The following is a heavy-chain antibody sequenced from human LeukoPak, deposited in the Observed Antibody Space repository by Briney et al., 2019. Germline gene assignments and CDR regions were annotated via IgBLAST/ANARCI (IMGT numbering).Heavy chain of an antibody. D-gene: IGHD6-13*01. CDR1: GYTLTELS. V-gene: IGHV1-24*01. Sequence: VAAVTVSCTVSGYTLTELSMHWVRQAPGKGLEWMGGFDPEDGETIYAQKFQGRVTMTEDTSTDTAYMELSSLRSEDTAVYYCATESRSMYSSSWSDYWGQGTLVTVSS. CDR3: ATESRSMYSSSWSDY. CDR2: FDPEDGET. J-gene: IGHJ4*02.